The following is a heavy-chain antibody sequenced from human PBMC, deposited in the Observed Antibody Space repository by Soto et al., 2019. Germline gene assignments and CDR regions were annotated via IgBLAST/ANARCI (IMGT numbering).Heavy chain of an antibody. V-gene: IGHV3-30*18. D-gene: IGHD1-1*01. Sequence: GGSLRLSCAASGFTFSGYGMHWVRQAPGKGLEWVTVISYDGNNKYYADSVKGRFTISRDNSKNTLYLQMNSLRAEDTAVYYCAKGGRGTYYYYYGVDVWGQGTTVTVSS. CDR3: AKGGRGTYYYYYGVDV. CDR1: GFTFSGYG. J-gene: IGHJ6*02. CDR2: ISYDGNNK.